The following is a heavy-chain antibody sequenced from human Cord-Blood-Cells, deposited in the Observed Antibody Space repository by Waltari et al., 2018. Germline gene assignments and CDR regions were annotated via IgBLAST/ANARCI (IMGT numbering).Heavy chain of an antibody. CDR2: SSWDSGSI. D-gene: IGHD3-10*01. J-gene: IGHJ4*02. V-gene: IGHV3-9*01. CDR1: GLTFDDYA. Sequence: EVQLVESGGGLVQPGRSLRLSCAASGLTFDDYAMHWFRQAPGKGLEWVSWSSWDSGSIGYADSVKGRFTISRDNAKNSLYLQMNSLRAEDTALYYCAKTPPDYYGSGSYFPYFDYWGQGTLVTVSS. CDR3: AKTPPDYYGSGSYFPYFDY.